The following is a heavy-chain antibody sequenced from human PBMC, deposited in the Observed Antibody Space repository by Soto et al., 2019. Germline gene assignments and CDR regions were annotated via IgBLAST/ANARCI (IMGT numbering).Heavy chain of an antibody. CDR1: GGTFSSYA. Sequence: SGKFSCNASGGTFSSYAISWVRQAPGQWLEWMGGIIPIFGTANYAQKFQGRVTITADESKNTLYLQMNSLRAEDTAVYYCAKDLYGSGSYYDLSFDYWGQGTLVTVSS. CDR2: IIPIFGTA. V-gene: IGHV1-69*01. CDR3: AKDLYGSGSYYDLSFDY. D-gene: IGHD3-10*01. J-gene: IGHJ4*02.